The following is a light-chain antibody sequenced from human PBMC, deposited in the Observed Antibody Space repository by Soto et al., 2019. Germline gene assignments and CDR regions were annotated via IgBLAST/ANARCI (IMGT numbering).Light chain of an antibody. V-gene: IGKV1-39*01. CDR3: QQTYTTPEIT. Sequence: DIQMTQSPSSLSASVGDRVTITFRASQRISTYLNWYQQKPGNAPKLLIYDASRLQSGVPSRFSGSGSGTDFTLTISSLQPEDFAIYYCQQTYTTPEITFGQGTRLEIK. CDR1: QRISTY. J-gene: IGKJ5*01. CDR2: DAS.